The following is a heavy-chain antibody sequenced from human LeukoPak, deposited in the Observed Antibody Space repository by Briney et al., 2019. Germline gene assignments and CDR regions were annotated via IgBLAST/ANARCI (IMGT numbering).Heavy chain of an antibody. CDR3: ARVERGYCSSTSCYGSKTNDY. CDR1: GFTFSSYS. V-gene: IGHV4-34*01. D-gene: IGHD2-2*01. J-gene: IGHJ4*02. CDR2: INHSGST. Sequence: GSLRLSCAASGFTFSSYSMNWVRQAPGKGLEWIGEINHSGSTNYNPSLKSRVTISVDTSKNQFSLKLGSVTAADTAVYYCARVERGYCSSTSCYGSKTNDYWGQGTLVTVSS.